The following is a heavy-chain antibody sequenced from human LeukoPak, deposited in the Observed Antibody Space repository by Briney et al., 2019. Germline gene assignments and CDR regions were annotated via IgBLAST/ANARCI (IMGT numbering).Heavy chain of an antibody. Sequence: PSETLSLTCAVSGYSISSGYYWGWIRQPPGKGLEWSGSIYNSGTTHYNPSLKSRVTISVDTSKNQLSLKLSSVTAADTAIYYCARVLGGSSPFDYWGQGTLVTVSS. CDR2: IYNSGTT. CDR1: GYSISSGYY. D-gene: IGHD1-26*01. J-gene: IGHJ4*02. V-gene: IGHV4-38-2*01. CDR3: ARVLGGSSPFDY.